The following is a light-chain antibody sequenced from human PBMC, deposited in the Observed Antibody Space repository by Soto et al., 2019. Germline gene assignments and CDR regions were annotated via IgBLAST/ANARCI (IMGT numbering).Light chain of an antibody. CDR1: KLGDKY. V-gene: IGLV3-1*01. CDR3: QAWDSSTSWV. J-gene: IGLJ2*01. Sequence: SYELTQPPSVSVSPGQTASITCSGDKLGDKYASWYQQEPGQSPVLVIYQDSKLPSGIPERFSGSNSGNTATLTISGTQAMDEADYYCQAWDSSTSWVFGGGTKLTVL. CDR2: QDS.